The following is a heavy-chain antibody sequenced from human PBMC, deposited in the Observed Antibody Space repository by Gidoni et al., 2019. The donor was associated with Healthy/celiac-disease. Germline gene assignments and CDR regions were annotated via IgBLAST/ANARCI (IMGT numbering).Heavy chain of an antibody. CDR3: ASNSYTWNDEPFDY. Sequence: QVQLQQWGAGRLKPSETLSHTCAVYGGSFSGYYWSWIRQPPGKGLEWIGEINQSGSTNYNPALKSRVTISVDTSKNQFSLKLSSVTAADTAVYYCASNSYTWNDEPFDYWGQGTLVTVSS. D-gene: IGHD1-20*01. J-gene: IGHJ4*02. V-gene: IGHV4-34*01. CDR1: GGSFSGYY. CDR2: INQSGST.